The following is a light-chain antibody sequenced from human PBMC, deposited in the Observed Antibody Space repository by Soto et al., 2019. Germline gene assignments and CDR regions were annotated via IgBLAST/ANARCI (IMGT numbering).Light chain of an antibody. J-gene: IGLJ3*02. CDR3: NSYAGSNNWV. CDR2: EVS. V-gene: IGLV2-8*01. CDR1: SSDVGGYNS. Sequence: QSALTQPPSASGSPGQSVTISCTGTSSDVGGYNSVSWYQQHPGKAPKLMIYEVSKRPSGVSDRFSGSKSGNTASLTVSGLQAEDEADYYCNSYAGSNNWVFGGGTKLTVL.